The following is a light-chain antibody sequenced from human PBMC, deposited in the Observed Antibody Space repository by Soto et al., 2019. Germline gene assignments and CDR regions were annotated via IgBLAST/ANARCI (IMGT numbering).Light chain of an antibody. Sequence: EIVLTQSPGTLSLSPGERATLSCRASQSVSSSFLAWYQQIPGQAPRVLIYGASSRATGIPDRFSGSGSGTDFPLTISRLEPEDVAVYYCQQYGSSPRTFGQGTKVEIK. V-gene: IGKV3-20*01. CDR1: QSVSSSF. CDR3: QQYGSSPRT. J-gene: IGKJ1*01. CDR2: GAS.